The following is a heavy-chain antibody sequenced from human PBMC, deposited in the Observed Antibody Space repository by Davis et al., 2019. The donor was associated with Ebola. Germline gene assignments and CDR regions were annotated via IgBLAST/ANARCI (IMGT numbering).Heavy chain of an antibody. CDR3: ARARDYSIPYYYYGMDV. V-gene: IGHV1-8*01. D-gene: IGHD4-11*01. CDR1: GYTFSSYD. CDR2: MNPNSGNT. J-gene: IGHJ6*02. Sequence: AASVKVSCKASGYTFSSYDINWVRQATGQGLEWMGWMNPNSGNTGYAQKLQGRVTMTTDTSTSTAYMELRSLRSDDTAVYYCARARDYSIPYYYYGMDVWGQGTTVTVSS.